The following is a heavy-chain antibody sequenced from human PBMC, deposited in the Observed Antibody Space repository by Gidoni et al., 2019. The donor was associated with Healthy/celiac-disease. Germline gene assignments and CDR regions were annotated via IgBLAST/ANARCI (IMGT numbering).Heavy chain of an antibody. CDR3: ARDGAYCGGDCPPGY. CDR2: IYYSGST. Sequence: QVQLQESGPGLVKPSQTLSLTCTVSGGSISSGGYYWSWIRQHPGKGLEWIGYIYYSGSTYYNPNLKSRVTISVDTSKNQFSLKLSCVTAADTAEYYCARDGAYCGGDCPPGYWGQGTLVTVSP. V-gene: IGHV4-31*03. J-gene: IGHJ4*02. CDR1: GGSISSGGYY. D-gene: IGHD2-21*02.